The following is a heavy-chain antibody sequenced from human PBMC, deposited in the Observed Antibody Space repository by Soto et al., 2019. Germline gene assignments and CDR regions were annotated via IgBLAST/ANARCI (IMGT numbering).Heavy chain of an antibody. V-gene: IGHV1-18*01. Sequence: ASVKVSCKASGYTFTRYGISWVRQAPGQGLEWMGWISAYNGNTNYAQKLQGRVTMTTDTSTSTAYMELRSLRSDDTAVYYCARDSSIAVAGPTGNYYYYYGMDVWGQGTTVTVSS. CDR3: ARDSSIAVAGPTGNYYYYYGMDV. J-gene: IGHJ6*02. D-gene: IGHD6-19*01. CDR2: ISAYNGNT. CDR1: GYTFTRYG.